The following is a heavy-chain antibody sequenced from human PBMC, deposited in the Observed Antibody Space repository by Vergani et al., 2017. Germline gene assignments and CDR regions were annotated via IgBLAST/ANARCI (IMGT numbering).Heavy chain of an antibody. Sequence: QVQLQQWGAGLLKPSETLSLTCTVSGGSISSYYWSWIRQPAGKGLEWIGRIYTSGSTNYNPSLKSRVTMSVDTAKNQFSLKLSSVTAADTAVYYCARVYSNSWYYPAFDIWGQGTMVTVSS. CDR2: IYTSGST. CDR3: ARVYSNSWYYPAFDI. J-gene: IGHJ3*02. D-gene: IGHD6-13*01. CDR1: GGSISSYY. V-gene: IGHV4-59*10.